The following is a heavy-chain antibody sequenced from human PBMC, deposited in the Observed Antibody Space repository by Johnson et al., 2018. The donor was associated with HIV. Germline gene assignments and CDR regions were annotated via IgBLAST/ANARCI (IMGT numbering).Heavy chain of an antibody. CDR1: GFTFSSYG. J-gene: IGHJ3*01. V-gene: IGHV3-30*02. CDR3: AKNGARGDAFDL. Sequence: QVQLVESGGGVVQPVGSLRLSCAASGFTFSSYGMHWVRQAPGKGLEWVAFIRYDGSNKYYADSVKGRSTISRDNSKNTLYLQMNSLRAEDTAVYYCAKNGARGDAFDLWGQGTMVAVSS. D-gene: IGHD2-8*01. CDR2: IRYDGSNK.